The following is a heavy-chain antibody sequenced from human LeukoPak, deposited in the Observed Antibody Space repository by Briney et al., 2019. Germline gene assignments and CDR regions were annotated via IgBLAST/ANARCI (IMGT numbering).Heavy chain of an antibody. D-gene: IGHD5-12*01. CDR1: GFTFDDYA. V-gene: IGHV3-43D*03. Sequence: GGSLRLSRAASGFTFDDYAMHWVRQAPGKGLEWVSLISWDGGSTYYADSVKGRFTISRDNGKNSLYLQMNSLRAEDTALYYCAKDSQGVDIVATTRGYYYYYYMDVWGKGTTVTVSS. J-gene: IGHJ6*03. CDR2: ISWDGGST. CDR3: AKDSQGVDIVATTRGYYYYYYMDV.